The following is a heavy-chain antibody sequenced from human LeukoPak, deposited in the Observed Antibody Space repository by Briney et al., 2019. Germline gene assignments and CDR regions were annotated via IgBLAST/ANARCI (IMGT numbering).Heavy chain of an antibody. CDR3: ARPARPAITVAAYDY. D-gene: IGHD6-19*01. CDR2: IFPGDSDT. CDR1: GYTFTNFW. V-gene: IGHV5-51*01. Sequence: GESLKISCKGSGYTFTNFWIGWVRQMPGEGLEWMGIIFPGDSDTRYSPSFQGQVTISVDKSIGTAYLQWNRLKAPDTAMYYCARPARPAITVAAYDYWGQGTLVTVSS. J-gene: IGHJ4*02.